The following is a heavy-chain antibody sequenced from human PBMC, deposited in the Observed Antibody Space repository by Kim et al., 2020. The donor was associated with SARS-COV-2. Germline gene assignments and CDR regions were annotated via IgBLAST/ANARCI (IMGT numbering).Heavy chain of an antibody. Sequence: ASVKVSCKASGYTFTSYGISWVRQAPGQGLEWMGWISAYNGNTNYAQKLQGRVTMTTDTSTSTAYMELRSLRSDDTAVYYCAREALRYFDWLFQSDYYYYMDVWGKGTTVTVSS. J-gene: IGHJ6*03. D-gene: IGHD3-9*01. CDR3: AREALRYFDWLFQSDYYYYMDV. CDR1: GYTFTSYG. V-gene: IGHV1-18*01. CDR2: ISAYNGNT.